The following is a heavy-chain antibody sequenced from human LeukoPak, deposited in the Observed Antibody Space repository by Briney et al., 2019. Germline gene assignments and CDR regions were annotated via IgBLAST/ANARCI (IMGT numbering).Heavy chain of an antibody. CDR2: INHSGST. CDR1: GGSFSGYY. V-gene: IGHV4-34*01. Sequence: SETLSLTCAVYGGSFSGYYWSWIRQPPGKGLEWIGEINHSGSTNYNPSLKSRVTISVDTSKNQFSLKLSSVTAADTAVYYCARHGADAVLVPSGSIVYWGRGTLVTVSA. J-gene: IGHJ4*02. D-gene: IGHD3-22*01. CDR3: ARHGADAVLVPSGSIVY.